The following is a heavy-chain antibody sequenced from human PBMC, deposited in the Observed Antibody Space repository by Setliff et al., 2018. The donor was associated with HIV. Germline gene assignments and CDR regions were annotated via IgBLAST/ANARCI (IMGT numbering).Heavy chain of an antibody. CDR2: ISAYNGNT. CDR3: AREGLQGSFEYYYYYMEV. V-gene: IGHV1-18*01. CDR1: GYTFTDYG. J-gene: IGHJ6*03. Sequence: ASVKVSCKASGYTFTDYGVFWVRQAPGQGLEWMGWISAYNGNTNYAQKFQGGVSMTTDTSTSTAYVELRTLRSDDTAVYYCAREGLQGSFEYYYYYMEVWGKGTTVTAP. D-gene: IGHD2-15*01.